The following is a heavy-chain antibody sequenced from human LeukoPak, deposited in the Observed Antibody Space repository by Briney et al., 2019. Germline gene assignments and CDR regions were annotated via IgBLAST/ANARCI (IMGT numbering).Heavy chain of an antibody. J-gene: IGHJ3*02. CDR3: ARDDLGRSYYDFWSGYPDAFDI. CDR2: ISSSSSYI. D-gene: IGHD3-3*01. V-gene: IGHV3-21*01. CDR1: GFTFSSYS. Sequence: PGGSLRLSCEASGFTFSSYSMNWVRQAPGKGLEWVSSISSSSSYIYYADSVKGRFTISRDNAKNSLYLQMNSLRAEDTAVYYCARDDLGRSYYDFWSGYPDAFDIWGQGTMVTVSS.